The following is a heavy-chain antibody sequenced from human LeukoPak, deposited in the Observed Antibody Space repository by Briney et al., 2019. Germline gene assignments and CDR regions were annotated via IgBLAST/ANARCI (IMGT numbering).Heavy chain of an antibody. Sequence: GGSLRLSCVASGFTFSSYWMYWVRQAPGKGLVWVSRIKSDGSSTTYADSVKGRFTISRDNAKNTLYLQMNSLRAEDTAVYYCARVYASGLDYWGQGTLVTVSS. CDR2: IKSDGSST. V-gene: IGHV3-74*01. CDR1: GFTFSSYW. CDR3: ARVYASGLDY. J-gene: IGHJ4*02. D-gene: IGHD2/OR15-2a*01.